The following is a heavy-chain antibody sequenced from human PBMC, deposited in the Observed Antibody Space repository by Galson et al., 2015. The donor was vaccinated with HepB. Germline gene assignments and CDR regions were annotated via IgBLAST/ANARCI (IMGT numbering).Heavy chain of an antibody. CDR2: INTNTGKP. CDR1: GYTFTDYV. CDR3: ARSPLRFLDWLPYYDYYYMDV. V-gene: IGHV7-4-1*02. D-gene: IGHD3-3*01. J-gene: IGHJ6*03. Sequence: SVKVSCKASGYTFTDYVVNWVRQAPGQGLEWMGWINTNTGKPTYAPGFAGRFVLSLDTSVTTAYLQISSLETDDTAVYYCARSPLRFLDWLPYYDYYYMDVWGEGTTVTVSS.